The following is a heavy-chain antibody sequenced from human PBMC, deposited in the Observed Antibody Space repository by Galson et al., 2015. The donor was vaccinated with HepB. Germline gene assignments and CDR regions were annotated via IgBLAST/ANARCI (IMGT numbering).Heavy chain of an antibody. J-gene: IGHJ3*02. CDR3: ARGGTGDDAFDI. CDR2: IIPILGIA. V-gene: IGHV1-69*02. CDR1: GGTFSSYT. D-gene: IGHD7-27*01. Sequence: SVKVSCKASGGTFSSYTISWVRQAPGQGLEWMGRIIPILGIANYAQKFQGRVTITADKSTSTAYMELSSLRSEDTAVCYCARGGTGDDAFDIWGQGTMVTVSS.